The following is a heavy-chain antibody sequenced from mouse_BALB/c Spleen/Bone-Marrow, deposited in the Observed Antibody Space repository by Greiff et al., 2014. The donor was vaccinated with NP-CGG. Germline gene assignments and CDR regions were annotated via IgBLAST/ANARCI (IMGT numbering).Heavy chain of an antibody. J-gene: IGHJ3*01. CDR1: GFTFSDFY. CDR3: ARDAGYGNYFVY. V-gene: IGHV7-1*02. D-gene: IGHD2-10*02. CDR2: SRNKGKDYKT. Sequence: EVKLEESGGGLVQPGGSLRLSCATSGFTFSDFYMEWVRQPPGKRLEWIATSRNKGKDYKTEYSASVKGRFIVSRDTSQSILYLQMNALRAEDTAIYYCARDAGYGNYFVYWGQGTLVTVFA.